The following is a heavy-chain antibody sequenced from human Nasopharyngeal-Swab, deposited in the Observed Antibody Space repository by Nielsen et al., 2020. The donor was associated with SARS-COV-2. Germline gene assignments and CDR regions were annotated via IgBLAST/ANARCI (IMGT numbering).Heavy chain of an antibody. J-gene: IGHJ4*02. CDR2: IYAGSGNT. Sequence: ASVKVSCKASGSTFSNYAIHWVRLAPRQGLDWMGWIYAGSGNTKYSQQLQGRVTMTRDTSTSTVYMELSSLRSEDTAVYYCARAWYYYDSSGYETEYYFDYWGQGTLVTVSS. D-gene: IGHD3-22*01. CDR1: GSTFSNYA. CDR3: ARAWYYYDSSGYETEYYFDY. V-gene: IGHV1-3*01.